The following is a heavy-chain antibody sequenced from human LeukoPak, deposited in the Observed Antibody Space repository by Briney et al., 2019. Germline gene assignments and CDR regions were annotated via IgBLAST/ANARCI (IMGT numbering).Heavy chain of an antibody. D-gene: IGHD6-19*01. CDR2: INHSGST. J-gene: IGHJ4*02. CDR3: ARGRWLVFDY. V-gene: IGHV4-34*01. Sequence: KPSETLSLTCAVYGGSFSGYYWIWIRQPPGKGLEWIGEINHSGSTNYNPSLKSRVTISVDTSKNQFSLKLSSVTAADTAVYYCARGRWLVFDYWGQGTLVTVSS. CDR1: GGSFSGYY.